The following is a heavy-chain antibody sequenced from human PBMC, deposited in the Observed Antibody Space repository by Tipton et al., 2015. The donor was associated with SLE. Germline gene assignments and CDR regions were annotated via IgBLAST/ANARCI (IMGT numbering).Heavy chain of an antibody. V-gene: IGHV4-38-2*02. D-gene: IGHD2/OR15-2a*01. CDR1: GYSISSGYY. CDR3: VRSERYEYPGYGIDV. J-gene: IGHJ6*02. Sequence: TLSLTCTVSGYSISSGYYWGWIRQSPGKGLEWIGSIFHSGSAYYNPSLKSRVTMSVDTSKNECSVRVRSVTAADTAVYYCVRSERYEYPGYGIDVWGLGTTVTVSS. CDR2: IFHSGSA.